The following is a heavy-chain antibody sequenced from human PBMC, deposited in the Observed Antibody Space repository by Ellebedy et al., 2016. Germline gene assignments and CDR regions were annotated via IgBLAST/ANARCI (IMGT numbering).Heavy chain of an antibody. CDR2: IYYSGST. Sequence: SETLSLXCTVSGGSISSYYGSWIRQLPGKGLEWIGYIYYSGSTNYNPSLKSRVTISVDTSKNQFSLKLSSVTAADTAVYYCARNRDYDYVWGSYRLRYYGMDVWGQGTTVTVSS. D-gene: IGHD3-16*02. V-gene: IGHV4-59*01. J-gene: IGHJ6*02. CDR3: ARNRDYDYVWGSYRLRYYGMDV. CDR1: GGSISSYY.